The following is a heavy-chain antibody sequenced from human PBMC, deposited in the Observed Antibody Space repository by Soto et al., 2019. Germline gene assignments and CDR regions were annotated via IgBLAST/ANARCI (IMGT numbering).Heavy chain of an antibody. CDR2: MNPNSGNT. CDR1: GYTFTSYD. Sequence: ASVKVSCKASGYTFTSYDINWVRQATGQGLEWMGWMNPNSGNTGYAQKFQGRVTMTRNTSISTAYMELSSLRSEDTAVYYCARDERLFNCSSTSCYIYYMDVWGKGTTVTVSS. J-gene: IGHJ6*03. CDR3: ARDERLFNCSSTSCYIYYMDV. V-gene: IGHV1-8*01. D-gene: IGHD2-2*01.